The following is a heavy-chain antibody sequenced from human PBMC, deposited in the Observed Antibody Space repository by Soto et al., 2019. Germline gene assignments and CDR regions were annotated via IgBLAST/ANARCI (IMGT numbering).Heavy chain of an antibody. CDR2: INPKSGGT. V-gene: IGHV1-2*02. D-gene: IGHD1-26*01. CDR3: ARDLAKGGGSAGFGY. Sequence: ASVKVSCKASGYTFTVYHMHWVRQAPGQGLEWMGWINPKSGGTMYPQKFQGRVTMTWDTSISTAYMALTRLRSDDTAVYYCARDLAKGGGSAGFGYWGQGTLVTVSS. J-gene: IGHJ4*02. CDR1: GYTFTVYH.